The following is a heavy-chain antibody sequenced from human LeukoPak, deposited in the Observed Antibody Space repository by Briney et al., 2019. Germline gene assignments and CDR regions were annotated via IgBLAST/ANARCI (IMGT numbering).Heavy chain of an antibody. CDR1: GGSFSGYY. Sequence: PSETLSLTCAVYGGSFSGYYWSWIRQPPGKGLEWIGEINHSGSTNYNPSLKGRVTISVDTSKNQFSLKLSSVTAADTAVYYCARYDIVATNWFDPWGQGTLVTVSS. CDR3: ARYDIVATNWFDP. D-gene: IGHD5-12*01. J-gene: IGHJ5*02. CDR2: INHSGST. V-gene: IGHV4-34*01.